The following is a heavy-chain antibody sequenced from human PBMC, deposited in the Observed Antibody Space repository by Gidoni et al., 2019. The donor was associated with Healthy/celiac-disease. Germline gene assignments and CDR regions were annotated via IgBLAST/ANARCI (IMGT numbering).Heavy chain of an antibody. V-gene: IGHV3-21*01. J-gene: IGHJ3*02. D-gene: IGHD3-3*01. CDR1: GFTFSSYS. CDR3: ARDFGDFWSAPRRAFDI. Sequence: EVQLVESGGGLVKPGGSLRLSCAASGFTFSSYSMNWVRQAPGKGLEWVSSISSSSSYIYYADSVKGRFTISRDNAKNSLYLQMNSLRAEDTAVYYCARDFGDFWSAPRRAFDIWGQGTMVTVSS. CDR2: ISSSSSYI.